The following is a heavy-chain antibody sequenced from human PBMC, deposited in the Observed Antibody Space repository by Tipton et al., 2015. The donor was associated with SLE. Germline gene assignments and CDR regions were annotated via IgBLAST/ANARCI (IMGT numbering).Heavy chain of an antibody. CDR2: IRSKAYGGTT. CDR1: GFTFSSYW. V-gene: IGHV3-49*04. D-gene: IGHD1/OR15-1a*01. J-gene: IGHJ4*02. Sequence: SLRLSCAASGFTFSSYWMSWVRQAPGKGLEWVGFIRSKAYGGTTEYAASVKGRFTISRDDSKSIAYLQMNSLKTEDTAVYYCTRGNKAAQVWGQGTLVTVSS. CDR3: TRGNKAAQV.